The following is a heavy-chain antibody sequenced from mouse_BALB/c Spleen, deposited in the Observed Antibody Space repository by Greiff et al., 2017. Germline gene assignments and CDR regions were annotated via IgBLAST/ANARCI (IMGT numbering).Heavy chain of an antibody. CDR2: INPSNGRT. CDR1: GYTFTSYW. Sequence: QVQLQQPGAELVKPGASVKLSCKASGYTFTSYWMHWVKQRPGQGLEWIGEINPSNGRTNYNEKFKSKATLTVDKSSSTAYMQLSSLTSEDSAVYYCARGLYGIYAMDYWGQGTSVTVSS. J-gene: IGHJ4*01. V-gene: IGHV1S81*02. D-gene: IGHD2-1*01. CDR3: ARGLYGIYAMDY.